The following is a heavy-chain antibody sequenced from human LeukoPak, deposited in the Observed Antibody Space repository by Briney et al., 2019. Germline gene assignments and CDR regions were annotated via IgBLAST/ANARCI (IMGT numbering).Heavy chain of an antibody. J-gene: IGHJ4*02. Sequence: TGESLKTSCQGSGYIFPNYWIGWVRQMPGKGLEWMGIIYPGDSDTTYRPSFQGQVTISADKSINTVYLQWNSLKASDTAMYYCARRAGNYEGFYFDNWGQGTLVTVSS. V-gene: IGHV5-51*01. CDR2: IYPGDSDT. D-gene: IGHD3-3*01. CDR3: ARRAGNYEGFYFDN. CDR1: GYIFPNYW.